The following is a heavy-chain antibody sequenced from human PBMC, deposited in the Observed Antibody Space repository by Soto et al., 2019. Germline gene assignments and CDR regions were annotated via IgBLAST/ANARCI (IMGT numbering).Heavy chain of an antibody. CDR3: ARGQEGIVATH. CDR1: GGSLTGYY. CDR2: VKDGGST. D-gene: IGHD5-12*01. V-gene: IGHV4-34*01. Sequence: QVQLQQWGAGLLKPSETLSLTCTVNGGSLTGYYWSWIRQPPGKGLEWIGEVKDGGSTNYSPSLRGRISKSADKSKNHFSLRLNSVTAADAAVYFCARGQEGIVATHWDQGALVTVSS. J-gene: IGHJ4*02.